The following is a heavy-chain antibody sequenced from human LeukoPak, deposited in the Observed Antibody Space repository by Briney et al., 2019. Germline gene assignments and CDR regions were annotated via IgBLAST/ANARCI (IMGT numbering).Heavy chain of an antibody. CDR2: INPSGGST. CDR1: GNTFTSYY. D-gene: IGHD6-13*01. J-gene: IGHJ4*02. Sequence: ASVKVSCKAPGNTFTSYYMNWVRQAPGQGLEWMGIINPSGGSTSYAQKFQGRVTMTRDMSTSTVYMELSSLRSEGTAVYYCARDVSVAAAGLVGYWGQGTLVTVSS. CDR3: ARDVSVAAAGLVGY. V-gene: IGHV1-46*01.